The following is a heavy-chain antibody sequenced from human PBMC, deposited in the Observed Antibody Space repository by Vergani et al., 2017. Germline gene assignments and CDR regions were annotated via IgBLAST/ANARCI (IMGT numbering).Heavy chain of an antibody. CDR2: IWNDGSNK. Sequence: QVQLVESGGSVVQPGTSLRLSCGASGFTFSRHGMHWVRQAPGKGLEWVAVIWNDGSNKYYVESVKGRFTISRDNSENTLYLQMNSLRAEDTGVYYCARDSSSRGHYLVSPLDSWGLGTLVTVSS. V-gene: IGHV3-33*01. D-gene: IGHD4-23*01. CDR3: ARDSSSRGHYLVSPLDS. J-gene: IGHJ4*02. CDR1: GFTFSRHG.